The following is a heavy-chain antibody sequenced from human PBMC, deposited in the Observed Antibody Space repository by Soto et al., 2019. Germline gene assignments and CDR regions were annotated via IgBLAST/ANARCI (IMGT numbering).Heavy chain of an antibody. J-gene: IGHJ4*02. D-gene: IGHD3-10*01. V-gene: IGHV3-23*01. CDR1: GFTFSSYA. CDR3: AKDPSSGFAMENYCDY. Sequence: VQLSGSGGGLVQPGGSLRLSCAASGFTFSSYAMSWVHQAPGKGLEWVSAISGSSTSTYYADSVKGRFTISRDNSKNTLYLQMNSLRAEDTAVYYCAKDPSSGFAMENYCDYWGQGTLVTVSS. CDR2: ISGSSTST.